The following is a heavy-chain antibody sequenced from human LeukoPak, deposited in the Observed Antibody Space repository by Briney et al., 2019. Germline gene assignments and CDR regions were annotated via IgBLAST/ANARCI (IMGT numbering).Heavy chain of an antibody. D-gene: IGHD2-2*01. V-gene: IGHV4-31*03. CDR1: GGSISSGGYY. CDR2: IYYSGST. J-gene: IGHJ3*02. CDR3: ARDRRGGYCSSTSCRGRAFDI. Sequence: PSETLSLTCTVSGGSISSGGYYWSWIRQHPGKGLEWIGYIYYSGSTYYNPSLKSRVTISVDTSKNQFSLKLSSVTAADTAVYYCARDRRGGYCSSTSCRGRAFDIWGQGTMVTVSS.